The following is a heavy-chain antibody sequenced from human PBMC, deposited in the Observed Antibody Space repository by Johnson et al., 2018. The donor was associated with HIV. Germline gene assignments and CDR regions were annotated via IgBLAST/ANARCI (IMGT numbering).Heavy chain of an antibody. D-gene: IGHD1-26*01. CDR1: GFTFSSYG. Sequence: QMQLVESGGGVVQPGRSLRLSCAASGFTFSSYGMHWVRQAPGKGLELVAFIRYDGSNKYYADSVKGRFTISRDNSKNTLYLQMNSLRAEDTAVYYCAKDTVSGSYYDAFDIWGQGTMVTVSS. CDR3: AKDTVSGSYYDAFDI. J-gene: IGHJ3*02. CDR2: IRYDGSNK. V-gene: IGHV3-30*02.